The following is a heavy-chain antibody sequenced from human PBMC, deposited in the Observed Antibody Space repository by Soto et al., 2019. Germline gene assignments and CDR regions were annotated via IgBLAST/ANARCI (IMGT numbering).Heavy chain of an antibody. V-gene: IGHV1-69*02. CDR1: GGTFSSYT. CDR3: ARGGGYGEEHYFDY. D-gene: IGHD6-25*01. CDR2: IIPILGIA. Sequence: QVQLVQSGAEVKKPGSSVKVSCKASGGTFSSYTISWVRQAPGQGLEWMGRIIPILGIANYAQKFQGRVTITPDKYTSTAYMELSSLRSEDTAVYYCARGGGYGEEHYFDYWGQGTLVTVSS. J-gene: IGHJ4*02.